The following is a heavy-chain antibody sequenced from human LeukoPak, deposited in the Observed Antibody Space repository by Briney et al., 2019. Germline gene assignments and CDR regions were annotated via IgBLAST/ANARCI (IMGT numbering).Heavy chain of an antibody. CDR1: GGSISSYY. Sequence: SETLSLTCTVSGGSISSYYWSWIRQPPGKGLEWIGYIHYSGSTTYNPSLKSRFTISVDTSKNQFSLKLSSVTAADKAGYYCARVEGPTDKSFDIWGQGTMVTVSS. J-gene: IGHJ3*02. CDR3: ARVEGPTDKSFDI. V-gene: IGHV4-59*12. CDR2: IHYSGST. D-gene: IGHD1-14*01.